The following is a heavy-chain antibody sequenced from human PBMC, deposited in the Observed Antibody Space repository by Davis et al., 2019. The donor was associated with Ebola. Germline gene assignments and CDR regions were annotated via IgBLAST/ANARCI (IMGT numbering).Heavy chain of an antibody. V-gene: IGHV3-23*01. Sequence: GESLKISCAASGFTFSSYAMSWVRQAPGKGLEWVSAISGSGGSTYYADSVKGRFTISRDNSKNTLYLQMNSLRAEDTAVYYCAREGSSSEEIYYYYGMDVWGQGTTVTVSS. CDR1: GFTFSSYA. CDR3: AREGSSSEEIYYYYGMDV. D-gene: IGHD6-6*01. CDR2: ISGSGGST. J-gene: IGHJ6*02.